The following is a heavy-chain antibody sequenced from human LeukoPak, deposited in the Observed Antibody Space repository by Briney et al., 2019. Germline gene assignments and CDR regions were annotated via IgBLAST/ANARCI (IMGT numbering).Heavy chain of an antibody. V-gene: IGHV1-18*01. D-gene: IGHD2-15*01. CDR3: ARARDIVVVTSPFQH. J-gene: IGHJ1*01. CDR2: ISAYNGNT. Sequence: GASVKVSCKASGYTFTSYGISWVRQAPGQGLEWMGWISAYNGNTNYAQKLQARVTMTTDTSTSTAYMELRSLRSDDTAVYYCARARDIVVVTSPFQHWGQGTLVTVSS. CDR1: GYTFTSYG.